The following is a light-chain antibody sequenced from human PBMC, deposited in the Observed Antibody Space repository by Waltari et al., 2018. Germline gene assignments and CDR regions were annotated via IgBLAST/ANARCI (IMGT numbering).Light chain of an antibody. J-gene: IGLJ3*02. Sequence: QSVLTQPPSTSGTPGQRVTISCSGSTSNIGSNPVHWYQQVPETAPKLLIHTNNQRPSGVPDRFSGSKSGTSASLAISGLQSEDEAHYYCAAWDDSLNGPVFGGGTKLTVL. CDR3: AAWDDSLNGPV. CDR2: TNN. V-gene: IGLV1-44*01. CDR1: TSNIGSNP.